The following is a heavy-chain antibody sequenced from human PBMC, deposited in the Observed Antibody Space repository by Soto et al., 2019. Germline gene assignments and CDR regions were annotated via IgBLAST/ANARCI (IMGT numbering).Heavy chain of an antibody. CDR2: ISTSGTI. J-gene: IGHJ5*02. Sequence: SETLSLTCTVSGGSISSYYWTWIRQPAGKGLEWIGRISTSGTINYNPSLKSRVTMSVDTSKNQFSLKLNSVTAADTAVYYCARDRTVRGDWFDPWGQGTLVTVSS. V-gene: IGHV4-4*07. D-gene: IGHD3-10*01. CDR3: ARDRTVRGDWFDP. CDR1: GGSISSYY.